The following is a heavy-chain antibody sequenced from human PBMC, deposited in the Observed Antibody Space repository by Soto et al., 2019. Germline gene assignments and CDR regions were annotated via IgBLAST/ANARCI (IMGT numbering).Heavy chain of an antibody. V-gene: IGHV3-7*03. J-gene: IGHJ4*02. D-gene: IGHD6-25*01. CDR3: AKGSASGSPYYFDC. CDR1: GFTFSSYW. CDR2: IKQEGSKK. Sequence: GGSLRLSCAASGFTFSSYWMTWVRQAPGKGLEWVANIKQEGSKKYYVESVKGRFTISRDNSKNSLYLQMNSLRAEDTAVYYCAKGSASGSPYYFDCWGQGALVTVSS.